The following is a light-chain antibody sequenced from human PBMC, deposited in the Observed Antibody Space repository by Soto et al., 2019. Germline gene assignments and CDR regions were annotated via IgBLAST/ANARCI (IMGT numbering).Light chain of an antibody. Sequence: EIVLTQSPGTLSLSPGERVTLSCRASQSISSTFLAWYQHKPGQAPRVIIYGASRRATGIPDRFSGSGSRTDFTLTISRLEPEDFALYYCQQYYSSWTFGQGTKVE. J-gene: IGKJ1*01. CDR1: QSISSTF. CDR3: QQYYSSWT. CDR2: GAS. V-gene: IGKV3-20*01.